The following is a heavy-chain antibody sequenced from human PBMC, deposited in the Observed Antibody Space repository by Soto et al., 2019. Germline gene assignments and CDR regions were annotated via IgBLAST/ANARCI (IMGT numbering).Heavy chain of an antibody. V-gene: IGHV1-69*13. CDR3: ASLPDGREEKVRFLEWPDFDY. J-gene: IGHJ4*02. CDR1: GGTFSSYA. CDR2: IIPIFGTA. Sequence: ASVKVSCKASGGTFSSYAISWVRQAPGQGLEWMGGIIPIFGTANYAQKFQGRVTITADESTSTAYMELSSLRSEDTAVYYCASLPDGREEKVRFLEWPDFDYWGQGTLVTVSS. D-gene: IGHD3-3*01.